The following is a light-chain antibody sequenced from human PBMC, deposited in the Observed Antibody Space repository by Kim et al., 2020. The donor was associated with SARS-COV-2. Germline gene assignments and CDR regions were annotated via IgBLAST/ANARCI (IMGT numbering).Light chain of an antibody. CDR2: RNN. CDR1: SSNIGSNY. CDR3: AAWDDSLSGGV. Sequence: QSVLTQPPSASGTPGQRVTISCSGSSSNIGSNYVYWYQQLPGTAPKLLIYRNNQRPSGVPDRFSGSKSGTSASLAISWLRSEDEADYYCAAWDDSLSGGVFGGGTQLTVL. J-gene: IGLJ3*02. V-gene: IGLV1-47*01.